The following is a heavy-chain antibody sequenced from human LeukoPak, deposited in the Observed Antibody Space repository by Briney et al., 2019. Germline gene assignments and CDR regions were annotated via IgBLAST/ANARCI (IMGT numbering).Heavy chain of an antibody. CDR3: ARGPYSGSLTTPEYYYYMDV. V-gene: IGHV4-4*07. CDR1: GGSISSYY. D-gene: IGHD1-26*01. J-gene: IGHJ6*03. CDR2: IYTSGST. Sequence: PSETLSLTCTVSGGSISSYYWSWIRQPAGKGLEWIGRIYTSGSTNYNPSLKSRVTMSVVTSKNQFSLKLSSVTAADTAVYYCARGPYSGSLTTPEYYYYMDVWGKGTTVTVSS.